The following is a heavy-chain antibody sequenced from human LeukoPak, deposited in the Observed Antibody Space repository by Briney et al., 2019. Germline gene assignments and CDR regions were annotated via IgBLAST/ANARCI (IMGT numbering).Heavy chain of an antibody. Sequence: GRSLRLSCAASGFTFSSYAMHWVRQAPGKGLEWVAAISYDGSNKYYADSVKGRFTISRDNSKNTLYLQMNSLRAEDTAVYYCATHDSSGYFDYWGQGTLVTVSS. CDR2: ISYDGSNK. D-gene: IGHD3-22*01. CDR1: GFTFSSYA. CDR3: ATHDSSGYFDY. V-gene: IGHV3-30-3*01. J-gene: IGHJ4*02.